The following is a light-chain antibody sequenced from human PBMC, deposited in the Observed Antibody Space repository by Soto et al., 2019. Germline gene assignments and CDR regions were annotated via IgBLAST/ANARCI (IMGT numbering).Light chain of an antibody. CDR2: YAS. J-gene: IGKJ5*01. CDR1: QSVRNN. V-gene: IGKV3-15*01. Sequence: EIMMTQSPATLSVSPGESATLSCRASQSVRNNLAWYQHKPGQAPRLLIYYASTRATGIPARISGSGSGTEFTLTISSLQSEDFALYYCQQYNDWPPITFGQGTRLEIK. CDR3: QQYNDWPPIT.